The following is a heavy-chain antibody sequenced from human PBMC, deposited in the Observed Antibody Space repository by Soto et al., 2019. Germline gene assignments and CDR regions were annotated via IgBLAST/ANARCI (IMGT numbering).Heavy chain of an antibody. CDR1: GFTFSSYA. CDR3: LCVRYSGYDVTFAY. CDR2: ISYDGSNK. D-gene: IGHD5-12*01. V-gene: IGHV3-30-3*01. J-gene: IGHJ4*02. Sequence: PGGSLRLSCAASGFTFSSYAMHWVRQAPGKGLEWVAVISYDGSNKYYADSVKGRFTISRDNSKNTLYLQMNSLRAEDTAVYYCLCVRYSGYDVTFAYWGQATLVTVSS.